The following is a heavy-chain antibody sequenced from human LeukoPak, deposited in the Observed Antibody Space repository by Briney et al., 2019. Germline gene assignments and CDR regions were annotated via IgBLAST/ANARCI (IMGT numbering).Heavy chain of an antibody. Sequence: GGSLRLSCAASGFTFSDYYMSWIRQAPGKGVEGVSYISSSGSTIYYADSVKGRFTISRDNAKNSLYLQMNSLRAEDTAVYYCATAPRAERDTPRGEVWGQGTLVTVSS. J-gene: IGHJ4*02. CDR1: GFTFSDYY. CDR2: ISSSGSTI. D-gene: IGHD5-18*01. CDR3: ATAPRAERDTPRGEV. V-gene: IGHV3-11*01.